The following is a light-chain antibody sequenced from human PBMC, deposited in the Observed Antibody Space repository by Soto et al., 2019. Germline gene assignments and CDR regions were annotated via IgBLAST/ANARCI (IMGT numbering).Light chain of an antibody. V-gene: IGLV2-23*02. Sequence: QTVVTQPASVSGSPGQSITISCTGTSSDVGSYNLVSWYQQHPGKAPKLMIYEVSKRPSGVSNRFSGSKSGNTASLTISGLQAEDEAYYYCCSYAGSVVFGGGTQLTVL. CDR2: EVS. J-gene: IGLJ2*01. CDR1: SSDVGSYNL. CDR3: CSYAGSVV.